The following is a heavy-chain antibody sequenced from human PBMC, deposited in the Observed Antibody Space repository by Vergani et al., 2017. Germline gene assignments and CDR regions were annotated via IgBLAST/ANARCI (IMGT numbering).Heavy chain of an antibody. CDR1: GGPLSSGSYY. Sequence: QVQLQESGPGLVRPSQTLSPTCTVSGGPLSSGSYYWSWFRQPAGKGLEWIGRFYTGGGTSYNPSLKSRVTISGDTSKNQFSLQLSSVTAADTAVYYCAGDPLCSTAWPFLLLDMDVWGQGTTVTVSS. CDR2: FYTGGGT. J-gene: IGHJ6*02. V-gene: IGHV4-61*02. D-gene: IGHD2-15*01. CDR3: AGDPLCSTAWPFLLLDMDV.